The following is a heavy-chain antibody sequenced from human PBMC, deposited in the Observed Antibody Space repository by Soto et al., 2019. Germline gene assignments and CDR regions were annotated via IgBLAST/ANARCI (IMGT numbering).Heavy chain of an antibody. D-gene: IGHD3-9*01. CDR2: ISAYNGNT. CDR1: GYTFTSYG. Sequence: QVQLVQSGAEVKKPGASVKVSCKASGYTFTSYGISWVRQAPGQGLEWMGWISAYNGNTNYAQKLQGRVTMTTDTPPSTAYMELRSLISDDTAVYYCASRSDILTGYYTVYYYYGMDVWGQGTTVTVSS. J-gene: IGHJ6*02. V-gene: IGHV1-18*01. CDR3: ASRSDILTGYYTVYYYYGMDV.